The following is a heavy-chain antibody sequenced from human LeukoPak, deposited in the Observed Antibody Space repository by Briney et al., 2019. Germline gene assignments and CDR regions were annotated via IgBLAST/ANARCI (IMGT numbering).Heavy chain of an antibody. Sequence: GGSLRLSCAASGYTFSDFSVNWVRQAPGKGLEWVSSISVRSNYRYYADSVRGRFTISREDARDSLFLQMNSLRAEDTAVYFCVRLRRNSDRSGYYYYYDYWGQGTLVTVSS. CDR2: ISVRSNYR. V-gene: IGHV3-21*01. CDR1: GYTFSDFS. CDR3: VRLRRNSDRSGYYYYYDY. D-gene: IGHD3-22*01. J-gene: IGHJ4*02.